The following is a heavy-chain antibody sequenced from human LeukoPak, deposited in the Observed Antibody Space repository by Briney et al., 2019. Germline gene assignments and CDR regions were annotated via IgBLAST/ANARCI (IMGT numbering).Heavy chain of an antibody. Sequence: ASVKVSCKASGGTFSSYAISWVRQAPGQGLEWMGGIIPIFGTANYAQKFQGRVTITADKSTSTAYMELSSLRSEDTAVYCCARETVVNNYYFDYWGQATLVTVSS. V-gene: IGHV1-69*06. J-gene: IGHJ4*02. CDR2: IIPIFGTA. CDR1: GGTFSSYA. CDR3: ARETVVNNYYFDY. D-gene: IGHD4-23*01.